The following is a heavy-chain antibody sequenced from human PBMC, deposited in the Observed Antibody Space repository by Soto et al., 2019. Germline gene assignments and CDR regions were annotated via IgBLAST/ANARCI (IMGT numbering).Heavy chain of an antibody. CDR1: GYTFTGHH. V-gene: IGHV1-2*02. Sequence: ASVNVSCKASGYTFTGHHIHWVRQAPEQGPEWMGEIGPESGATSYAQRFQGRVTMTRDMSITTVYMELNNLSPDDTAVYYCGRGRSGQIVVFYWGQGTPVTVSS. D-gene: IGHD1-26*01. CDR3: GRGRSGQIVVFY. CDR2: IGPESGAT. J-gene: IGHJ4*02.